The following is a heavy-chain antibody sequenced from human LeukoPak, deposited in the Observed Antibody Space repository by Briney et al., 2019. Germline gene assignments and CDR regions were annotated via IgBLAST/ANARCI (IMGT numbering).Heavy chain of an antibody. CDR2: IYSGST. D-gene: IGHD3-10*01. CDR3: ARHYGP. Sequence: SETLSLTCTVSGGSISGSSYYWGWIRQPPGKGLEWIGSIYSGSTYYNPSLKSRVTISVDTSKNQFSLKLNSVTATDTAVYYCARHYGPWGQGTLVTVSS. V-gene: IGHV4-39*01. CDR1: GGSISGSSYY. J-gene: IGHJ4*02.